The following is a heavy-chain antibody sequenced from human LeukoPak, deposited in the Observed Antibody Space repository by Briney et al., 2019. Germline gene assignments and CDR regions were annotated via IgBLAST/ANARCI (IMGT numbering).Heavy chain of an antibody. V-gene: IGHV3-30*04. Sequence: PGGSLRLSCAASGFTFSSYAMHWVRQAPGKGLEWVAVITCGGGNTYYADSVKGRFTISRDNSKNTLYLQMNSLRAEDTAVYCSARGIYSFDYWGQGTLVTVSS. CDR2: ITCGGGNT. D-gene: IGHD2/OR15-2a*01. J-gene: IGHJ4*02. CDR1: GFTFSSYA. CDR3: ARGIYSFDY.